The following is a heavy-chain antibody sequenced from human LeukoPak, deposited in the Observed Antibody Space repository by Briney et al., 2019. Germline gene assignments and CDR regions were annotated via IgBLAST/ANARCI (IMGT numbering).Heavy chain of an antibody. CDR3: ARGTSRIAAAKPNRSYFDY. CDR1: GYTFTSYG. D-gene: IGHD6-13*01. CDR2: INAYNGNT. Sequence: ASVKVSCKASGYTFTSYGMSWVRQAPGQGLEWMGWINAYNGNTNYAQKLQGRVTMTTDTSTSTAYMELRSLRSEDTAVYYCARGTSRIAAAKPNRSYFDYGGEGTLATVS. J-gene: IGHJ4*02. V-gene: IGHV1-18*01.